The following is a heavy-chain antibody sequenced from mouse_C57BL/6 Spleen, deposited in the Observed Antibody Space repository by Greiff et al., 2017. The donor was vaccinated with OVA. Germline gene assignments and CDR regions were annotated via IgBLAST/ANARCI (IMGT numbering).Heavy chain of an antibody. Sequence: QVQLKQPGAELVKPGASVKMSCKASGYTFTSYWITWVKQRPGQGLEWIGDIYPGSGSTNYNEKFKSKATLTVDTSSSTAYMQLSSLTSEDSAVYYCARGAQATGYAMDYWGQGTTVTVSS. CDR1: GYTFTSYW. D-gene: IGHD3-2*02. CDR2: IYPGSGST. J-gene: IGHJ4*01. V-gene: IGHV1-55*01. CDR3: ARGAQATGYAMDY.